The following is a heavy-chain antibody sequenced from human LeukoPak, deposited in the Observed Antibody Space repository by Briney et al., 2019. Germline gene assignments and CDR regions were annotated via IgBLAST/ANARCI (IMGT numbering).Heavy chain of an antibody. V-gene: IGHV3-74*03. Sequence: GGSLRLSCAASGFTFSSYWMHWVRQTPGKGLVWVSRINSDGSITTCADSVKGRFTISRDNAKNTLYVQMNSLRAEDTGVYYCARGGTSGGAPDYYYYMDVWGKGTTVTVSS. J-gene: IGHJ6*03. D-gene: IGHD6-19*01. CDR2: INSDGSIT. CDR1: GFTFSSYW. CDR3: ARGGTSGGAPDYYYYMDV.